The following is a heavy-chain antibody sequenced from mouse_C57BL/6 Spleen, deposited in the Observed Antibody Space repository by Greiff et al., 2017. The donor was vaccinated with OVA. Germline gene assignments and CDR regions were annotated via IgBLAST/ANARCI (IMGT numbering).Heavy chain of an antibody. V-gene: IGHV1-81*01. J-gene: IGHJ4*01. CDR3: ARGPSGTDAMDY. D-gene: IGHD4-1*01. CDR1: GYTFTSYG. CDR2: IYPRSGNT. Sequence: VQLQESGAELARPGASVKLSCKASGYTFTSYGISWVKQRTGQGLEWIGEIYPRSGNTYYNEKFKGKATLTADKSSSTAYMELRSLTSEDSAVYFCARGPSGTDAMDYWGQGTSVTVSS.